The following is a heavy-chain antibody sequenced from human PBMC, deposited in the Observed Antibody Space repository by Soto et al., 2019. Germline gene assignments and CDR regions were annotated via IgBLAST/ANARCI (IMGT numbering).Heavy chain of an antibody. CDR3: ASGSYDYFWGRGGLFDY. V-gene: IGHV3-21*01. CDR1: GFTFSSYS. CDR2: ISSSSSYI. J-gene: IGHJ4*02. D-gene: IGHD3-16*01. Sequence: EVQLVESGGGLVKPGGSLRLSCAASGFTFSSYSMNWVRQAPGKGLEWVSSISSSSSYIYYADSVKGRFTISRDNAKNSLYLQMSSLRAEDTAVYYCASGSYDYFWGRGGLFDYWGQGTLVTVSS.